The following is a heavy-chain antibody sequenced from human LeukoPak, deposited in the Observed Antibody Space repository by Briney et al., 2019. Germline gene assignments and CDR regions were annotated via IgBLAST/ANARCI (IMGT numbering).Heavy chain of an antibody. V-gene: IGHV3-48*02. J-gene: IGHJ4*02. Sequence: GGSLRLSCAGSGFTFSSNDMSWVRQPPGKGLEWVSYISITSKTIKYADSVKGRFIISRDNAKNSLYLQMNSLRDEDTAVYYCARLVGSRSCSGGTCYSDYWGQGTLVTVSS. CDR2: ISITSKTI. D-gene: IGHD2-15*01. CDR3: ARLVGSRSCSGGTCYSDY. CDR1: GFTFSSND.